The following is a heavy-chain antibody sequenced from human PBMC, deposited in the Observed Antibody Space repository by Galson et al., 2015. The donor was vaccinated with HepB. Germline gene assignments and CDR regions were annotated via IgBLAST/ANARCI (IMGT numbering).Heavy chain of an antibody. CDR1: GYTFTTYG. CDR2: ISGYNGDT. V-gene: IGHV1-18*01. CDR3: ARGGMAAIGAPTFDY. D-gene: IGHD5-24*01. J-gene: IGHJ4*02. Sequence: SVKVSCKASGYTFTTYGVNCVRQAPGQGLEWMGRISGYNGDTDYAQKLQGRVTMTTDTSTNTAYMELRSLGSDDTAMYYCARGGMAAIGAPTFDYWGQGTLVTVSS.